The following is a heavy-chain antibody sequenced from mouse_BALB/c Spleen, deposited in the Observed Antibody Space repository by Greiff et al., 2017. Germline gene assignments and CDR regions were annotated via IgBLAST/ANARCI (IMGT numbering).Heavy chain of an antibody. V-gene: IGHV5-17*02. D-gene: IGHD4-1*01. CDR3: ARNWDVDY. CDR2: ISSGSSTI. CDR1: GFTFSSFG. J-gene: IGHJ2*01. Sequence: EVKVEESGGGLVQPGGSRKLSCAASGFTFSSFGMHWVRQAPEKGLEWVAYISSGSSTIYYADTVKGRFTISRDNPKNTLFLQMTSLRSEDTAMYYCARNWDVDYWGQGTTLTVSS.